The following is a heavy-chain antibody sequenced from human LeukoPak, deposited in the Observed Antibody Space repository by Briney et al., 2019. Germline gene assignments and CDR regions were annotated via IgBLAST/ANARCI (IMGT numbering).Heavy chain of an antibody. D-gene: IGHD1-26*01. CDR3: ARDGVGSGSYYGQKTHFGY. Sequence: GGSLRLSCAASGFTFSDYWMHWVRQAPGKGLVWVSCIKSDGSSTNYADSVKGRFTISRDNAKNTLYLQMDSLRAEDTAVYYCARDGVGSGSYYGQKTHFGYWGQGTLVTVSS. CDR1: GFTFSDYW. V-gene: IGHV3-74*01. J-gene: IGHJ4*02. CDR2: IKSDGSST.